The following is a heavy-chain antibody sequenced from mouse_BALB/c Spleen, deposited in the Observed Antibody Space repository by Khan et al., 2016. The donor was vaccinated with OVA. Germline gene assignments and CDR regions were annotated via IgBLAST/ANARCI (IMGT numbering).Heavy chain of an antibody. CDR1: GYSITSDYA. Sequence: VQLKESGPGLVKPSQSLSLTCTVTGYSITSDYAWNWIRQFPGNKLEWMGFISYSGNTNYNPSLKSRISITRDTSKNQFFLQLNSATTEDTATYYGARVYGGDFDYWGQGTTLTVSS. CDR2: ISYSGNT. J-gene: IGHJ2*01. V-gene: IGHV3-2*02. D-gene: IGHD1-1*01. CDR3: ARVYGGDFDY.